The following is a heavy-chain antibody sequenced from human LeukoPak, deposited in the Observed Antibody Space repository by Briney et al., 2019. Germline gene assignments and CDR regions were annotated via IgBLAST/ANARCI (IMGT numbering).Heavy chain of an antibody. V-gene: IGHV3-64D*06. Sequence: GGSLRLSCSVSGFTSSTYVMHWVRQAPGRGLEYASAISSNGDSTYYADSVKGRFTISRDNSKNTLYLQMSSLRADDTAVYYCVRGTGYWGQGTPVTVSS. J-gene: IGHJ4*02. CDR1: GFTSSTYV. CDR2: ISSNGDST. CDR3: VRGTGY.